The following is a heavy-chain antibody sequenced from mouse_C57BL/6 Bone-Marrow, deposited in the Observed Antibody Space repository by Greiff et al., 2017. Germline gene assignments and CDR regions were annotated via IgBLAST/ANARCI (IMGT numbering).Heavy chain of an antibody. Sequence: VKLQQSGAELARPGASVKLSCKASGYTFTSYGISWVKQRTGQGLEWIGEIYPRSGNTYYNEKFKGKATLTADKSSSTAYMELRSLTSEDSAVYFCARRGFYYGSPLFDYWGQGTTLTVSS. CDR1: GYTFTSYG. CDR3: ARRGFYYGSPLFDY. J-gene: IGHJ2*01. D-gene: IGHD1-1*01. V-gene: IGHV1-81*01. CDR2: IYPRSGNT.